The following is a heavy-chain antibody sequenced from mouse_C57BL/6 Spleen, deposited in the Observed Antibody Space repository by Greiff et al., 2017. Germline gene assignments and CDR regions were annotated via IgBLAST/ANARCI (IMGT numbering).Heavy chain of an antibody. CDR3: ARKRRGDYCDY. CDR2: ILPGSGST. V-gene: IGHV1-9*01. J-gene: IGHJ2*01. Sequence: QVQLKESGAELMKPGASVKLSCKATGYTFTGYWIEWVKQRPGHGLEWIGEILPGSGSTTYNEKFKGKATFTADTSSNTAYMQLSSLTTEDSAIDYCARKRRGDYCDYGGKGTTLTVSS. CDR1: GYTFTGYW.